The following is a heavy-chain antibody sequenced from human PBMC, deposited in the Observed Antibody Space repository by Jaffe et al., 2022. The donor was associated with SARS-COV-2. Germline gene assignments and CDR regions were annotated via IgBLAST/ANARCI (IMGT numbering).Heavy chain of an antibody. D-gene: IGHD4-17*01. Sequence: QVQLQQWGAGLLKPSETLSLTCAVYGGSFSGYYWSWIRQPPGKGLEWIGEINHSGSTNYNPSLKSRVTISVDTSKNQFSLKLSSVTAADTAVYYCARLSYGDLIDYWGQGTLVTVSS. CDR2: INHSGST. CDR1: GGSFSGYY. J-gene: IGHJ4*02. V-gene: IGHV4-34*01. CDR3: ARLSYGDLIDY.